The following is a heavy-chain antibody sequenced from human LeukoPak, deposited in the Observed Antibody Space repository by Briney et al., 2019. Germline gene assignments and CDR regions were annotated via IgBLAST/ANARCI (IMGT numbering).Heavy chain of an antibody. CDR1: GFTFRYYS. J-gene: IGHJ6*03. Sequence: PGGSLRLSCAASGFTFRYYSMNWVRQAPGKGLEWVSSISSSSSYIYYADSVKGRFTISRDNAKNSLYLQMNSLRAEDTAVYYCAREVGAGHMDVWGKGTTVTVSS. V-gene: IGHV3-21*01. CDR3: AREVGAGHMDV. D-gene: IGHD1-26*01. CDR2: ISSSSSYI.